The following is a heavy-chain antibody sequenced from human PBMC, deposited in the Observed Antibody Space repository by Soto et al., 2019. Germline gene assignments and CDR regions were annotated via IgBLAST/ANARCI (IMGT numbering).Heavy chain of an antibody. CDR1: GFIFTRYS. J-gene: IGHJ4*02. CDR3: ARESEDLTSNFDY. Sequence: EVQLVESGGGLVKPGGSLRLSCAASGFIFTRYSMNWVRQAPGKGLEWVSSISSTTNYIYYGDSMKGRFTISRDNAKNSLYLEMNNLRAEDTAVYYCARESEDLTSNFDYWGQGTLVTVSS. V-gene: IGHV3-21*06. CDR2: ISSTTNYI.